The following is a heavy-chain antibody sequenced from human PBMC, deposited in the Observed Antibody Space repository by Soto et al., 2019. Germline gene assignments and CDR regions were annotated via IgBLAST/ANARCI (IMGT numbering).Heavy chain of an antibody. V-gene: IGHV3-23*01. D-gene: IGHD3-10*01. Sequence: GGSLRLSCAASGFTFSSYSMSWVRQAPGKGLEWVSGFRSGGDDETTYYADAVRGRFTISRDNSKNTLFLQMNSLRAEDTAIYYCAKKVNSGSGSQFFDYWGQGALVTVSS. CDR3: AKKVNSGSGSQFFDY. J-gene: IGHJ4*02. CDR2: FRSGGDDETT. CDR1: GFTFSSYS.